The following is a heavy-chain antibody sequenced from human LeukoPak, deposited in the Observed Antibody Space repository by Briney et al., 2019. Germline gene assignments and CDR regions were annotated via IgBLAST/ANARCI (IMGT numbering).Heavy chain of an antibody. CDR2: ISYDGDDGSNI. CDR3: AKGGKWDVTPFDY. Sequence: PGGSLRLSCAASGFTFRSYAMHWVRQAPGKGLEWVAVISYDGDDGSNIYYADSVKGRFTISRDNSKNTLYLQVNSLRAEDTAVYYCAKGGKWDVTPFDYWGQGTLVTVSS. J-gene: IGHJ4*02. V-gene: IGHV3-30-3*01. D-gene: IGHD1-26*01. CDR1: GFTFRSYA.